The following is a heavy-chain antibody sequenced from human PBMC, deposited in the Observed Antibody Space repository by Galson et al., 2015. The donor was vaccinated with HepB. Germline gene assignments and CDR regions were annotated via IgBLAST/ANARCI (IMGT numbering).Heavy chain of an antibody. D-gene: IGHD5-12*01. CDR2: ISGSSGST. V-gene: IGHV3-23*01. Sequence: SLRLSCAASGFTFSSSAMSWVRQAPGKGLEWVSAISGSSGSTYYADSVKGRFTISRDNYKNTLYLQMNSMRAEDTAAYYCAKERKRGYSGYYFDYWGQGTLVTVSS. CDR1: GFTFSSSA. J-gene: IGHJ4*02. CDR3: AKERKRGYSGYYFDY.